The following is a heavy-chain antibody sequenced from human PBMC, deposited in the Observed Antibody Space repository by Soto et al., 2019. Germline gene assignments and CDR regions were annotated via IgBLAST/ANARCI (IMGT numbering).Heavy chain of an antibody. CDR3: AKVMVAGYYYCGMDV. Sequence: GGSLRLSCAASGFTFSYYAMSGVRQAPGRGRKGVASMSGSGGSGGSTYYADSVKGRFSISRDNSKNTLYTQMNSLRAEDTAVYYCAKVMVAGYYYCGMDVWGQGTTVTVSS. CDR2: MSGSGGSGGST. CDR1: GFTFSYYA. J-gene: IGHJ6*02. V-gene: IGHV3-23*01. D-gene: IGHD6-19*01.